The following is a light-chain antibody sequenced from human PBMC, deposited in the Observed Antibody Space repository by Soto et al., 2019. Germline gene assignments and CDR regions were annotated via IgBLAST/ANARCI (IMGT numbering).Light chain of an antibody. V-gene: IGKV3-11*01. CDR1: QNIDWY. CDR2: DAS. Sequence: PGERATLSCRASQNIDWYLAWYQQKPGQAPRLLFYDASNRATGIPARFSGGGSGTDFTLTISSLEPEDFAVYYCQQRSNWPLTFGGGTKLEIK. J-gene: IGKJ4*01. CDR3: QQRSNWPLT.